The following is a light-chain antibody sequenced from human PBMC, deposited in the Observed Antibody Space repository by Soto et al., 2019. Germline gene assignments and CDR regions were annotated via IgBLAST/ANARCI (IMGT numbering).Light chain of an antibody. CDR2: DGS. V-gene: IGKV3-11*01. CDR1: VNIADY. J-gene: IGKJ5*01. Sequence: EVVLTQSPATLSLSPGDRATLSCRAGVNIADYLSWYQQKPGQTPRLLIYDGSNRATGIPARFSGSGSGTDYTLTISSLEPEDFAVYYCQQRSNWPITFGQGTRLEIK. CDR3: QQRSNWPIT.